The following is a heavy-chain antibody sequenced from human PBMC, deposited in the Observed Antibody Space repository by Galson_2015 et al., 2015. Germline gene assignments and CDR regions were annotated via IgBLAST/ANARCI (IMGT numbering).Heavy chain of an antibody. CDR2: IKSKADGGAT. J-gene: IGHJ4*02. D-gene: IGHD3-22*01. V-gene: IGHV3-15*01. Sequence: SLRLSCAASGLTFSNAWMSWVRQAPGKGLEWVGRIKSKADGGATAYGAPVKGRFTISRDDSKNTLYLQMNSLKTEDTAVYFCATERLTFTTMVVVSFDYWGQGNLVTVSS. CDR3: ATERLTFTTMVVVSFDY. CDR1: GLTFSNAW.